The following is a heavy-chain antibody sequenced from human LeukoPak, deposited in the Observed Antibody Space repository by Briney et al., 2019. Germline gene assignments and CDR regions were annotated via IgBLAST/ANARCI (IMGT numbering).Heavy chain of an antibody. V-gene: IGHV3-30*18. D-gene: IGHD4-17*01. CDR2: ISYDGSNK. Sequence: GRSLRLSCAASGFTFSSYGMHWVRQAPGKGLEWVAVISYDGSNKYYADSVKGRFTISRDNAKKSLYLQMNSLRAEDTALYYCAKKGDYGDLSWGQGTLVTVSS. J-gene: IGHJ4*02. CDR1: GFTFSSYG. CDR3: AKKGDYGDLS.